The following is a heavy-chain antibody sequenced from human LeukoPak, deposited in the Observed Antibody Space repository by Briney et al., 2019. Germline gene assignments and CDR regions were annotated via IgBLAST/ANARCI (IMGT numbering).Heavy chain of an antibody. CDR1: GFTFSNYE. CDR3: ARGDYYDTSGYYS. Sequence: GGSLRLSCAASGFTFSNYEMNWVRQAPGKGLEWISYITSSGSTIYYADSVKGRFTISRDNAKNSLYLQMNSLRAEDTAVYYCARGDYYDTSGYYSWGQGTLVTVSS. CDR2: ITSSGSTI. V-gene: IGHV3-48*03. J-gene: IGHJ4*02. D-gene: IGHD3-22*01.